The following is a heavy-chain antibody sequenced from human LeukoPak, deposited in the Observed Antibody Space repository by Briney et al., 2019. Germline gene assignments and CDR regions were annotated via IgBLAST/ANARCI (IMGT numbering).Heavy chain of an antibody. CDR1: GFTFSSYA. Sequence: GGSLRLSCAASGFTFSSYAMSWVRQAPGKGLEWVSAISGSGGSTYYADPAKGRFTISRDNSKNTLYLQMNSLRAEDTAVYYCAKGPMTTRRGNWFDPWGQGTLVTVSS. V-gene: IGHV3-23*01. D-gene: IGHD1-1*01. CDR3: AKGPMTTRRGNWFDP. CDR2: ISGSGGST. J-gene: IGHJ5*02.